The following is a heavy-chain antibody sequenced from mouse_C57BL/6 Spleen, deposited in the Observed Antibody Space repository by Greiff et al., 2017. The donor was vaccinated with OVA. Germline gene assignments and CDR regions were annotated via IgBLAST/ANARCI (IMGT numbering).Heavy chain of an antibody. D-gene: IGHD1-1*01. V-gene: IGHV1-26*01. CDR3: ARSYYYGGSSYGNYDYAMDY. J-gene: IGHJ4*01. Sequence: VQLQQSGPELVKPGASVKISCKASGYTFTDYYMNWVKQSHGKSLEWIGDINPNNGGTSYNQKFKGKATLTVDKSSSTAYMELRSLTSEDSAVYYCARSYYYGGSSYGNYDYAMDYWGQGTSVTVSS. CDR1: GYTFTDYY. CDR2: INPNNGGT.